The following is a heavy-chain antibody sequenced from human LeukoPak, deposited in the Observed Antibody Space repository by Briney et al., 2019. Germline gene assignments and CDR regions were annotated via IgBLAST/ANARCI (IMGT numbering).Heavy chain of an antibody. CDR2: MNTNTGNP. J-gene: IGHJ4*02. CDR1: GYTFSSYA. D-gene: IGHD5-12*01. Sequence: ASVKVSCKASGYTFSSYAMNWVRQAPGQGLEWMGWMNTNTGNPTYAQGFAGRFVFSLDTSVSTAYLQISSLKAEDTAVYYCARDHISGYDYGPVDYWGQGTLVTVSS. V-gene: IGHV7-4-1*02. CDR3: ARDHISGYDYGPVDY.